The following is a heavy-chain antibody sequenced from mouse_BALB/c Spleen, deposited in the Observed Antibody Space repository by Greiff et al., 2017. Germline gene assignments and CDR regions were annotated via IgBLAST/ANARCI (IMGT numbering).Heavy chain of an antibody. J-gene: IGHJ4*01. Sequence: VQLQQSGAELAKPGASVKMSCKASGYTFTSYWMHWVKQRPGQGLEWIGYINPSTGYTEYNQKFKDKATLTADKSSSTAYMQLSSLTSEDSAVYYCARRLLGAMDYWGQGTSVTVSS. CDR1: GYTFTSYW. CDR2: INPSTGYT. V-gene: IGHV1-7*01. CDR3: ARRLLGAMDY.